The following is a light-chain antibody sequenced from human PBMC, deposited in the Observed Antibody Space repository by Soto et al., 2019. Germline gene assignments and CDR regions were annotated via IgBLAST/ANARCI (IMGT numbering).Light chain of an antibody. Sequence: EIVLTQSPATLSLSPGERATLSCRASQSVSSYLAWYQQKPGQAPRLLIYDASNRATGIPARFSGSGSGTDFTLTISSLEPEDFAVYYCQQRPTFGQGTKLEIK. CDR2: DAS. V-gene: IGKV3-11*01. J-gene: IGKJ2*01. CDR1: QSVSSY. CDR3: QQRPT.